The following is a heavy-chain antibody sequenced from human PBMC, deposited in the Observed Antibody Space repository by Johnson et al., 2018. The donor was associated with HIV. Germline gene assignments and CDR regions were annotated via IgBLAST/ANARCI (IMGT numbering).Heavy chain of an antibody. D-gene: IGHD6-13*01. V-gene: IGHV3-9*01. CDR3: ARGGIAAKEPWRAFDI. CDR2: ISWNSGSR. J-gene: IGHJ3*02. CDR1: GFTFDDYA. Sequence: QLVESVGGLVQPGRSLRVSCAASGFTFDDYAMHWVRQAPGKGLEWVSGISWNSGSRGYADSVKGRFIISRDNAKNSLYLQMNSLRAEDTAVYYCARGGIAAKEPWRAFDIWGQGTMVTVSS.